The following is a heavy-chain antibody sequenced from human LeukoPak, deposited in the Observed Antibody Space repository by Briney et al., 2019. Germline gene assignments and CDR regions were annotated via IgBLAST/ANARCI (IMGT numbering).Heavy chain of an antibody. CDR3: ASGSGSYYFVY. CDR2: CYYGEST. V-gene: IGHV4-59*01. Sequence: SETLSLTCTVSRGSIRSYYWSWIRQSPEKGLEWIGSCYYGESTKYNPSLKSRVSISVDTSKTQVSLKLNSINAAHTAVYYCASGSGSYYFVYWGQGVLVTVSS. D-gene: IGHD3-10*01. CDR1: RGSIRSYY. J-gene: IGHJ4*02.